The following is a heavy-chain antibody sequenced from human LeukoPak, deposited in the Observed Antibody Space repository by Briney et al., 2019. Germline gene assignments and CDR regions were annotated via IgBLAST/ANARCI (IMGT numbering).Heavy chain of an antibody. CDR3: ARGGWSLDV. CDR1: GGSISSHY. J-gene: IGHJ2*01. Sequence: SETLSLTCTVSGGSISSHYWSWIRQPPGKGLEWIGYIYYSGSTNYDASLQSRVTISVDTSKNQFSLKLSSVTAADTAVYYCARGGWSLDVWGRGTLVTVSS. V-gene: IGHV4-59*11. CDR2: IYYSGST.